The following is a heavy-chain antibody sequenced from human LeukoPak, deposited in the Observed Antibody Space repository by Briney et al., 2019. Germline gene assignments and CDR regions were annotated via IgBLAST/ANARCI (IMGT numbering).Heavy chain of an antibody. V-gene: IGHV3-23*01. CDR1: GLTFSTYG. J-gene: IGHJ4*01. CDR3: AKDIYSAYDLARAFDF. Sequence: GGSLRLSCAASGLTFSTYGMSWVRQAPGKGLEGVSGISGSGNTHYTDSVKGRFTISRDNSKSTLDLQMNSLRVEDTALYYCAKDIYSAYDLARAFDFWGQGTLVTVST. CDR2: ISGSGNT. D-gene: IGHD5-12*01.